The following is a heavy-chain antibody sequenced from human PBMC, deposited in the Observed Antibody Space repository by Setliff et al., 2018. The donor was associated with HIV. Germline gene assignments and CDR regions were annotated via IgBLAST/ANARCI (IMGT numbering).Heavy chain of an antibody. J-gene: IGHJ4*02. CDR1: GFIFSTNW. V-gene: IGHV3-7*01. CDR3: TKDHLSGWASDC. D-gene: IGHD6-19*01. Sequence: PGGSLRLSCAASGFIFSTNWMIWVRQAPGKGLEWVAKIKQDGSEEYYVDSVKGRFTISRDNAKNSVYLQMNSLRVEDTAMYYCTKDHLSGWASDCWGQGTLVTVSS. CDR2: IKQDGSEE.